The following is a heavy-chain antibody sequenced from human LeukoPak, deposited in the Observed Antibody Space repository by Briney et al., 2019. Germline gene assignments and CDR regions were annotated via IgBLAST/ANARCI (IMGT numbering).Heavy chain of an antibody. CDR2: IYYSGST. CDR1: GGSLSSGGYY. Sequence: SEALSLTCTVSGGSLSSGGYYGSWLRQHPGGGREWIGYIYYSGSTYYNPSLKGRVTISVDTSKNQFSLKLSSVTAADTAVYYCARGSGYSYGFAYWGQGTLVTVS. J-gene: IGHJ4*02. D-gene: IGHD5-18*01. CDR3: ARGSGYSYGFAY. V-gene: IGHV4-31*03.